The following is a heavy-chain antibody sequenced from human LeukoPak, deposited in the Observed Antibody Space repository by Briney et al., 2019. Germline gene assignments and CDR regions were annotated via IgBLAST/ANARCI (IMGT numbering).Heavy chain of an antibody. CDR3: VRLNSRSYYFPMDV. Sequence: SETLSLTCTVSGGSINSYYWSWIRHSPGKGLLWIGYIHDSGSTNYNPSLKSRVTISLATSKNQFSLRLSSVTAADTAVYYCVRLNSRSYYFPMDVWGQGTTVTVSS. V-gene: IGHV4-59*12. CDR2: IHDSGST. J-gene: IGHJ6*02. CDR1: GGSINSYY. D-gene: IGHD2/OR15-2a*01.